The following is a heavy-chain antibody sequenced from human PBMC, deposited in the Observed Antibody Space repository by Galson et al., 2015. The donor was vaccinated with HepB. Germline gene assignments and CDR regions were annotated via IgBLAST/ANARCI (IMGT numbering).Heavy chain of an antibody. J-gene: IGHJ4*02. CDR3: AKDLPQGWTILAEYFDY. CDR2: IYSGGGGST. V-gene: IGHV3-53*01. Sequence: SLRLSCAASGFTVSSNYMSWVRQAPGKGLEWVSVIYSGGGGSTHYADSVKGRFTISRDNSKNTLYLQMNSLRAEDTAIYYCAKDLPQGWTILAEYFDYWGQGTLVTVSS. CDR1: GFTVSSNY. D-gene: IGHD3-3*01.